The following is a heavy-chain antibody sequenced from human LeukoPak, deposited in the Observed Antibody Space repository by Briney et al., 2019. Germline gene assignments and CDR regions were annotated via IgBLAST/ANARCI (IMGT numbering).Heavy chain of an antibody. Sequence: GGSLRLSCAASGLTFSDYYMSWIRQAPGKGLEWVSYISSSGSTIYYADSVKGRFTVSRDNAKNSLYLQMNSLRAEDTAVYYCARVRAPYCSSTSCSNIRFDPWGQGTLVTVSS. CDR3: ARVRAPYCSSTSCSNIRFDP. D-gene: IGHD2-2*01. CDR2: ISSSGSTI. J-gene: IGHJ5*02. V-gene: IGHV3-11*01. CDR1: GLTFSDYY.